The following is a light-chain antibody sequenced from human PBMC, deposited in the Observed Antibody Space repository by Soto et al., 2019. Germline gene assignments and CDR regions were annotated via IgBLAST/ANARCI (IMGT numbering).Light chain of an antibody. CDR3: RQRSNWLT. Sequence: EIVLTQSPATLSLSPGERATLSCRASQSVSSYLAWYQQNPCQAPLLLIYDASIRGTGIPARFSGSGSGTDFPSTIGSLVHENFAVYYCRQRSNWLTFGGGNKVEMK. J-gene: IGKJ4*01. CDR2: DAS. CDR1: QSVSSY. V-gene: IGKV3-11*01.